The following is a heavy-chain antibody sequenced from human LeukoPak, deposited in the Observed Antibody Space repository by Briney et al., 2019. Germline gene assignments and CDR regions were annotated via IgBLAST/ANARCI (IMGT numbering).Heavy chain of an antibody. D-gene: IGHD3-22*01. V-gene: IGHV3-23*01. J-gene: IGHJ4*02. Sequence: AGGSLRLSCAVSGITLSNYGMSWVRQAPGKGLEWVAGIRDSGGRTNYADSVKGRFTISRDNPKNTLYLQMNSLRAEDTAMYFCAKRGVVIRVILVGFHKEAYYFDSWGQGALVTVSS. CDR3: AKRGVVIRVILVGFHKEAYYFDS. CDR1: GITLSNYG. CDR2: IRDSGGRT.